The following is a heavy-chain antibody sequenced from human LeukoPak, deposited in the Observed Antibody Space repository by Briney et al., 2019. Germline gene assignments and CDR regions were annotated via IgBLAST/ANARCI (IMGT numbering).Heavy chain of an antibody. D-gene: IGHD2-21*01. V-gene: IGHV1-3*01. CDR3: ASLNGVMDAFDI. J-gene: IGHJ3*02. Sequence: ASVTVSCKASGYTFTIYAMHWVRQAPGQRLEWMGWINAGNGNTKYSQKFQGRVTITRDTSASTAYMELSSLRSEDTAVYYCASLNGVMDAFDIWGQGTMVTVSS. CDR2: INAGNGNT. CDR1: GYTFTIYA.